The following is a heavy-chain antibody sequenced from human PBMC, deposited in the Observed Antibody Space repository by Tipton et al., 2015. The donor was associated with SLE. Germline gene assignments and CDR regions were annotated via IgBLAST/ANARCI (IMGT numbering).Heavy chain of an antibody. Sequence: SLRLSCAASGFTFSSYAMSWVRQAPGKGLEWVSAISGSGGSTYYADSVKGRFIISRDNSKNTLYLQMNSLRAEDTAVYYCAKGVVVTFGGVMGYWGQGTLVTVSS. CDR2: ISGSGGST. V-gene: IGHV3-23*01. D-gene: IGHD3-16*01. CDR3: AKGVVVTFGGVMGY. J-gene: IGHJ4*02. CDR1: GFTFSSYA.